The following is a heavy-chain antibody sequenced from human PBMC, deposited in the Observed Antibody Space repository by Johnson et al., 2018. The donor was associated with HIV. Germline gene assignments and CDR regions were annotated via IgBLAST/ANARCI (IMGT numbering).Heavy chain of an antibody. D-gene: IGHD1-26*01. V-gene: IGHV3-7*05. Sequence: VQLVESGGGLVQPGGSLRLSCAASGFTFRSNWMNWVRQAPGTGLEWVANIKEDGSEKSYVDSVSGRFTISRDNAKNLLYLQMNSLRVEDTAVYYCARPIARGASNSWGQGTMVTVSS. J-gene: IGHJ3*01. CDR3: ARPIARGASNS. CDR1: GFTFRSNW. CDR2: IKEDGSEK.